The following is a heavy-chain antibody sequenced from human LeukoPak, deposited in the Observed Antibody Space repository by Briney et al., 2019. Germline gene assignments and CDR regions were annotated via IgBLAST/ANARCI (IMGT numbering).Heavy chain of an antibody. CDR3: AKMGASSGYSPIDY. D-gene: IGHD3-22*01. Sequence: ASVKVSCKASGYSFTSYGFSWVRQAPGQGLEWMGWISAYDGNTNYAQKVPDRVTMTTDSSTSTAYMELRSLRSDDTAVYYCAKMGASSGYSPIDYWGQGTLVTVSS. CDR2: ISAYDGNT. CDR1: GYSFTSYG. V-gene: IGHV1-18*01. J-gene: IGHJ4*02.